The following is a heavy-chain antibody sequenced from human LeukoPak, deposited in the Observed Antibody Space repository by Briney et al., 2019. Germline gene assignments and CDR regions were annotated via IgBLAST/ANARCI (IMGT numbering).Heavy chain of an antibody. Sequence: ASVKVSCKASGYTFTGYYMHWVRQAPGQGLEWMGWINPNSGGTNCAQKFQGRVTMTRDTSISTAYMELSRLRSDDTAVYYGARRPAAAGTPGEFDYWGQGTLVTVSS. J-gene: IGHJ4*02. CDR2: INPNSGGT. V-gene: IGHV1-2*02. CDR1: GYTFTGYY. CDR3: ARRPAAAGTPGEFDY. D-gene: IGHD6-13*01.